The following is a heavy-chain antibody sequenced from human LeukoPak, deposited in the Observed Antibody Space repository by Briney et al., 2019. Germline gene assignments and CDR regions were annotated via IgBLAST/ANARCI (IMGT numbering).Heavy chain of an antibody. CDR2: INPSGGST. CDR1: GYTFTSYY. V-gene: IGHV1-46*01. Sequence: ASVKVSCKASGYTFTSYYMHWVRQAPGQGLEWMGIINPSGGSTSYAQKFQGRVTMTRDASTSTVYMELSSLRSEDTAVYYCARLYCSSTSCYAPYDAFDIWGQGTMVTVSS. J-gene: IGHJ3*02. CDR3: ARLYCSSTSCYAPYDAFDI. D-gene: IGHD2-2*01.